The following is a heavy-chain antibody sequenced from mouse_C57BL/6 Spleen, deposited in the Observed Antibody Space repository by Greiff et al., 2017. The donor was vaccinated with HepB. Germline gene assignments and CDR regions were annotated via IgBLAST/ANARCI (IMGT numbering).Heavy chain of an antibody. V-gene: IGHV5-9*01. CDR2: ISGGGGNT. Sequence: EVQGVESGGGLVKPGGSLKLSCAASGFTFSSYTMSWVRQTPEKRLEWVATISGGGGNTYYPDSVKGRFTISRDNAKNTLYLQMSSLRSEDTALYYCARHDSSGTWFAYWGQGTLVTVSA. CDR3: ARHDSSGTWFAY. CDR1: GFTFSSYT. D-gene: IGHD3-2*02. J-gene: IGHJ3*01.